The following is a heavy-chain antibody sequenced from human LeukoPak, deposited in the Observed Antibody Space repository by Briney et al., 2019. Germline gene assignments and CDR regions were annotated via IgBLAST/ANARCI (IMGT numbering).Heavy chain of an antibody. Sequence: PGGSLRLSCAASGFTFSSYPMSWVRQTPGKGLEWVSRISDSALTTDYTDSVKGRFTISRDNSKNTLYLQMNSLRAEDAAVYYCAKERATYQWNYIDPFDVWGRGTVITVSS. D-gene: IGHD1-7*01. CDR3: AKERATYQWNYIDPFDV. V-gene: IGHV3-23*01. J-gene: IGHJ3*01. CDR2: ISDSALTT. CDR1: GFTFSSYP.